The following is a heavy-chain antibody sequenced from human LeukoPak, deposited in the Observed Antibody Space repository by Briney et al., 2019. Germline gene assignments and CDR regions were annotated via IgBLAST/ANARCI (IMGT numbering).Heavy chain of an antibody. D-gene: IGHD3-10*01. CDR2: INHSGST. CDR1: GGSFSGYY. CDR3: ARARITMVRGVMSWFDP. V-gene: IGHV4-34*01. Sequence: SETLSLTCAVYGGSFSGYYWSWIRQPPGKGLEWIGEINHSGSTNYNPSLKGRVTISVDTSKNQFSLKLSSVTAADTAVYYCARARITMVRGVMSWFDPWGQGTLVTVSS. J-gene: IGHJ5*02.